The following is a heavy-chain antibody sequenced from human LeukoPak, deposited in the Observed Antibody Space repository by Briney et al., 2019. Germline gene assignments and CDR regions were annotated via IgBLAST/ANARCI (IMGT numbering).Heavy chain of an antibody. V-gene: IGHV4-61*02. D-gene: IGHD3-10*01. CDR3: ARGRWVRGDPYYRYYMDV. CDR1: GGSVSSSSDY. J-gene: IGHJ6*03. CDR2: IHPGGTT. Sequence: SETLSLTCTVSGGSVSSSSDYWSWIRQPAGKGLEWIGRIHPGGTTNYNPSLKSRVTISVDTSKNQFSLKLNSVTAADTAVYYCARGRWVRGDPYYRYYMDVWGKGTTVTISS.